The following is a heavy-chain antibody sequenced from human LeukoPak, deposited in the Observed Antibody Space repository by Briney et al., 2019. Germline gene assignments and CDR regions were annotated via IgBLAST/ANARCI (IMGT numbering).Heavy chain of an antibody. J-gene: IGHJ4*02. CDR3: ARGPDNYGRYDY. Sequence: PGGSLRLSCAASGFTFSNYAMTWVRQAPGKGLEWVSSIGSSSTYIYYTDSVKGRFTISRDNAKNSLYLQMNNLRAEDTAVYYCARGPDNYGRYDYWGQGTLVTVSS. CDR1: GFTFSNYA. D-gene: IGHD5-18*01. V-gene: IGHV3-21*01. CDR2: IGSSSTYI.